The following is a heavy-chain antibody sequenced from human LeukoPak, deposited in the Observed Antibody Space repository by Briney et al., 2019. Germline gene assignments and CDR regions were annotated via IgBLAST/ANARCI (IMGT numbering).Heavy chain of an antibody. V-gene: IGHV1-8*01. CDR1: GYTFATYD. Sequence: ASVKVSCKASGYTFATYDINWVRQATGQGLEWMGWMNPNSGNTGYAQKFQGRVTMTRNTSISTAYMELSSLASEDTAVYYCARETSYDSSGYYSYWGQGTLVTVSS. D-gene: IGHD3-22*01. CDR3: ARETSYDSSGYYSY. J-gene: IGHJ4*02. CDR2: MNPNSGNT.